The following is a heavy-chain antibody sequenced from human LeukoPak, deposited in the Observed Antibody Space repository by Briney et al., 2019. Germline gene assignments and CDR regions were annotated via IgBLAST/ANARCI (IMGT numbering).Heavy chain of an antibody. CDR2: ISGSGSST. J-gene: IGHJ6*02. Sequence: PGGSLRLPCAASGFTFSTCAMSWVRRAPGKGLEGLSAISGSGSSTYYADSVKGRFTISRDNSKNTLYLQMNSLRAEDTAVYYCAKALYTYYYYGMDVWGQGTTVTVSS. CDR1: GFTFSTCA. CDR3: AKALYTYYYYGMDV. V-gene: IGHV3-23*01. D-gene: IGHD1-14*01.